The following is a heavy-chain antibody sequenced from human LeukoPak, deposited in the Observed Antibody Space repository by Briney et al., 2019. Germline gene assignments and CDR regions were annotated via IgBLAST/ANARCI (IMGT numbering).Heavy chain of an antibody. CDR1: GGSISSSSYY. Sequence: SETLSLTCTVSGGSISSSSYYWGWIRQPPGKGLEWIGSIYYSGSTYYNPSLKSRVTISVDTSKNQFSLKLSSVTAADTAVYYCAVNWNYVDNWFGPWGPGTLVTVSS. CDR2: IYYSGST. J-gene: IGHJ5*02. D-gene: IGHD1-7*01. V-gene: IGHV4-39*01. CDR3: AVNWNYVDNWFGP.